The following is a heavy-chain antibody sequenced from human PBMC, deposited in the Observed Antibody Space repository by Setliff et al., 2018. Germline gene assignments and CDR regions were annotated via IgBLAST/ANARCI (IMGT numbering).Heavy chain of an antibody. CDR1: GGSISHHY. V-gene: IGHV4-59*11. CDR2: MYNSGNT. J-gene: IGHJ6*03. D-gene: IGHD3-10*01. CDR3: ARALLWFGEGMDV. Sequence: PSETLSLTCTVSGGSISHHYWSWIRQPPGKGLEWVGYMYNSGNTNYNPSLRRRVAISVDKSKNQFSLKLSSVTAADTAVYYCARALLWFGEGMDVWGKGTTVTAS.